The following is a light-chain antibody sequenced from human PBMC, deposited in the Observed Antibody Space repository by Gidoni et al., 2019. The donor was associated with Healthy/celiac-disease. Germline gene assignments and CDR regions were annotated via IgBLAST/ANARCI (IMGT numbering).Light chain of an antibody. Sequence: SYELTQPPPGSGPPGQTASFTCSGDKLGDKYACWYQQKPGPSPVLVIYQDSKRPSGIPERFSGSNSGNTATLTISGTQAMDEADYYCQAWDSSTAVFGGGTKLTVL. J-gene: IGLJ2*01. CDR1: KLGDKY. CDR2: QDS. CDR3: QAWDSSTAV. V-gene: IGLV3-1*01.